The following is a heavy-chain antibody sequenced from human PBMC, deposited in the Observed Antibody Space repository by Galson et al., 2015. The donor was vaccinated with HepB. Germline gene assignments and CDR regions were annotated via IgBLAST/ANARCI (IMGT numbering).Heavy chain of an antibody. Sequence: SVKVSCKASGYNFNTYGISWVRQAPGQGLEWMGWISGYNGNANYAQKFQGRVTMTTDTSTTTVYMELRGLRSDDTAMYYCAKGGMATRGGPTFDYWGQGALVTVSS. J-gene: IGHJ4*02. CDR1: GYNFNTYG. D-gene: IGHD5-24*01. CDR3: AKGGMATRGGPTFDY. V-gene: IGHV1-18*01. CDR2: ISGYNGNA.